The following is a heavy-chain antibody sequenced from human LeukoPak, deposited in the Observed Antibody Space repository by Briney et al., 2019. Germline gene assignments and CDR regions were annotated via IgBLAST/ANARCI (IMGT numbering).Heavy chain of an antibody. CDR1: GSTFTAYY. J-gene: IGHJ4*02. CDR3: ARVNRALDS. V-gene: IGHV1-2*02. Sequence: GASVKVSCKASGSTFTAYYLHWVRQAPGQGLEWMGWINPNNGDSKSAQKFQDRVIMTRDTSIRTAYMELGSLRSDDTAVYYCARVNRALDSWGQGTLVTVSS. CDR2: INPNNGDS.